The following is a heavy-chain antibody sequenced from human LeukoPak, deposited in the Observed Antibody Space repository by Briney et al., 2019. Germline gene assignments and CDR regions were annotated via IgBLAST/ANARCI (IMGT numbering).Heavy chain of an antibody. J-gene: IGHJ4*02. CDR1: GDSISSHY. D-gene: IGHD3-22*01. V-gene: IGHV4-59*11. CDR3: ARGLYDSSGYYHIDY. CDR2: IYYSGST. Sequence: SETLSLTCTVSGDSISSHYWSWIRQPPGKGLEWIGYIYYSGSTNYNPSLKSRVTMSVDTSKNQFSLKLRSVTAADTAVYSCARGLYDSSGYYHIDYWGQGTLVTVSS.